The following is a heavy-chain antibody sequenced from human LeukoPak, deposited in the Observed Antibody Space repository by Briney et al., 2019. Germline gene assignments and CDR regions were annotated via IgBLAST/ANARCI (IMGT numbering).Heavy chain of an antibody. D-gene: IGHD3-16*02. CDR1: GFTFSSYS. Sequence: PGGSLRLSCAASGFTFSSYSMNWVRQAPGKGLEWVAFISYDGSNENIADSVKGRFIISRDNSKNTLYLQMNSLRAEDTAVYYSAKRPAPRLGEFSYYALVDYWGQGTLVTVSS. CDR3: AKRPAPRLGEFSYYALVDY. CDR2: ISYDGSNE. J-gene: IGHJ4*02. V-gene: IGHV3-30*18.